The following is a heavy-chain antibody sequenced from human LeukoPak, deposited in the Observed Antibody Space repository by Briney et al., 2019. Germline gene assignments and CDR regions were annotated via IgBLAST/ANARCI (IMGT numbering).Heavy chain of an antibody. Sequence: GTLCLSSSASVFTFYCFPMHCVAQAPGQEWKYVSGVSSRGNRTSNEDSVRGRLTISRDTFKRPLFLQMSSMRADDSAVYYCVRRGYPYAYDFGGEGTLVTVSS. CDR1: VFTFYCFP. D-gene: IGHD5-18*01. J-gene: IGHJ4*02. CDR2: VSSRGNRT. V-gene: IGHV3-64D*09. CDR3: VRRGYPYAYDF.